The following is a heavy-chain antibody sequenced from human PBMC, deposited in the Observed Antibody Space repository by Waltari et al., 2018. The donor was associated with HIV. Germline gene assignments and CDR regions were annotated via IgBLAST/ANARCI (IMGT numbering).Heavy chain of an antibody. D-gene: IGHD3-10*01. J-gene: IGHJ3*02. CDR2: IYYSGST. CDR1: GGSISSGGYY. Sequence: QVQLQESGPGLVKPSQTLSLTCTVSGGSISSGGYYWSWIRQHPGKGLEWIGYIYYSGSTYYNPSLKSRVTISVDTSKNQFSLKLSSVTAADTAVYYCARDAYYYGSGSYYNSPDAFDIWGQGTMVTVSS. V-gene: IGHV4-31*03. CDR3: ARDAYYYGSGSYYNSPDAFDI.